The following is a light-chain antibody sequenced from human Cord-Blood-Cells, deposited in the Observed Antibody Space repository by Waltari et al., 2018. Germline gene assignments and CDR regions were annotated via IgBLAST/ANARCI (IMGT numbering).Light chain of an antibody. CDR1: QGISNY. CDR2: AAS. CDR3: QKYNSAPRT. Sequence: DIQMTQSPSSLSASVGDRVTITCRASQGISNYLAWYQQKPGKVPKLLIYAASTLQSGVPSRLSGGGSGTDFTLTISSLPPKDVATYYCQKYNSAPRTFGQGTKVEIK. V-gene: IGKV1-27*01. J-gene: IGKJ1*01.